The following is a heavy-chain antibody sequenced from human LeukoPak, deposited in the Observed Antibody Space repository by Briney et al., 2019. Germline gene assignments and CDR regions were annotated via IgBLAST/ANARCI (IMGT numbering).Heavy chain of an antibody. CDR3: VRDRPIDY. CDR1: GFTFGDYT. V-gene: IGHV3-49*01. Sequence: PGQSLRLSCSTSGFTFGDYTMTWIRQAPGPGLDWVSLIRSKGDGGATAYTASVTGRLTISRDDSNSIAYLQMNSLKIEDKAVYYCVRDRPIDYWGQGILVTVSS. J-gene: IGHJ4*02. CDR2: IRSKGDGGAT.